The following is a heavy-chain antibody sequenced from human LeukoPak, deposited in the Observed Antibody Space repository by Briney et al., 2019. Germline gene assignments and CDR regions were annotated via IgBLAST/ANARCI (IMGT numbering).Heavy chain of an antibody. Sequence: WASVKVSCKASGGTFSSYAISWVRQAPGQGLEWMGGIIPIFGTANYAQKFQGRVTITADKSTSTAYMELNSLRAEDTAVYYCARGLGSYAYSDAFDVWGQGTMVTVSS. CDR3: ARGLGSYAYSDAFDV. V-gene: IGHV1-69*06. J-gene: IGHJ3*01. CDR1: GGTFSSYA. CDR2: IIPIFGTA. D-gene: IGHD5-18*01.